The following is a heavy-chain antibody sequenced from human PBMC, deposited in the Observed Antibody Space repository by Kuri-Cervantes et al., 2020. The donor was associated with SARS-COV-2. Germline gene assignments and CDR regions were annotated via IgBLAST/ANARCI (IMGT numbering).Heavy chain of an antibody. CDR2: ISGSGGST. CDR3: AKTTMVQGVIISGWIDY. CDR1: GFTFSSYA. D-gene: IGHD3-10*01. Sequence: GGSLRLSCAASGFTFSSYAMSWVRQAPGKGLEWVSAISGSGGSTYYAGSVKGRFTISRDNSKNTLYLQMNSLRAEDTAVYYCAKTTMVQGVIISGWIDYWGQGTLVTVSS. J-gene: IGHJ4*02. V-gene: IGHV3-23*01.